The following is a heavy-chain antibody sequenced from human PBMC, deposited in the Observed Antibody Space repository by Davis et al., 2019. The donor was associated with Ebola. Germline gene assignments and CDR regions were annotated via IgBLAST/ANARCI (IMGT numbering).Heavy chain of an antibody. J-gene: IGHJ4*02. Sequence: GESLKISCEASGFTFTNYAMSWVRQGPGQGLEWVAGISGAGYNTYHADSVKGRFNISRDKTKNTLYLQMNSLSADDTAVYYCATCGFCVSSSGIDYRGQGTLVTVSS. CDR3: ATCGFCVSSSGIDY. D-gene: IGHD6-19*01. V-gene: IGHV3-23*01. CDR1: GFTFTNYA. CDR2: ISGAGYNT.